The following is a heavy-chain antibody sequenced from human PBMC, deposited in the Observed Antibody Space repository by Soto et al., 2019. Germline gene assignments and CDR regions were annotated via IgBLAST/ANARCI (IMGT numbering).Heavy chain of an antibody. D-gene: IGHD5-12*01. CDR2: ISGSGGST. Sequence: EVQRLESGGGLVQPGGSLRLSCAASGFTFSSYAMSWVRQAPGKGLEWVSAISGSGGSTYYADSVKGRFTISRDNSKNTLYLQMNSLRAEDTAVYYCAKASRSGYDRAILDYWGQGTLVTVSS. J-gene: IGHJ4*02. CDR1: GFTFSSYA. CDR3: AKASRSGYDRAILDY. V-gene: IGHV3-23*01.